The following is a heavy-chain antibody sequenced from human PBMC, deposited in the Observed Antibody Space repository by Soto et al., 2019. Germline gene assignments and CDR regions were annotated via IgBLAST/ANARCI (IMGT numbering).Heavy chain of an antibody. Sequence: ASVKVSCKSSRYTFTSYTIHWVRQAPGQRLEWMGWINGGKGNTKYSHKFQGRVTITRHTAANIANMELSSLRSEDQAVHYCAVKRSDYYKYFDYWGQGTLVIVSS. CDR1: RYTFTSYT. D-gene: IGHD1-26*01. CDR3: AVKRSDYYKYFDY. V-gene: IGHV1-3*01. J-gene: IGHJ4*02. CDR2: INGGKGNT.